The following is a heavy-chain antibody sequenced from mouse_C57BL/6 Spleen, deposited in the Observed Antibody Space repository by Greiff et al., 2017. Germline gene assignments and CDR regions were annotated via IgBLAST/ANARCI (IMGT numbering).Heavy chain of an antibody. D-gene: IGHD2-4*01. J-gene: IGHJ3*01. V-gene: IGHV1-39*01. CDR3: ARSYYDSFAY. CDR2: INPNYGTT. CDR1: GYSFTDYN. Sequence: EVQLQESGPELVKPGASVKISCKASGYSFTDYNMNWVKQSNGKSLEWIGVINPNYGTTSYNQKFKGKATLTVDQSSSTDDMQLNILTSEGTAVYYCARSYYDSFAYWGQGTLVTVSA.